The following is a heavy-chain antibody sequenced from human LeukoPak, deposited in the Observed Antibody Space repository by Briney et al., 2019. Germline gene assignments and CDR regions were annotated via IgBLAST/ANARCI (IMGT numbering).Heavy chain of an antibody. CDR2: IKQDGSEK. Sequence: GGSLRLSCAASGFTFSSYWMSWVRQAPGKGLEWVANIKQDGSEKYYVDSVKGRFTISRDNAKNSLYLQMNSLRAKDTAVYYCARTRLRYFDWLLYDAFDIWGQGTMVTVSS. J-gene: IGHJ3*02. CDR1: GFTFSSYW. D-gene: IGHD3-9*01. CDR3: ARTRLRYFDWLLYDAFDI. V-gene: IGHV3-7*01.